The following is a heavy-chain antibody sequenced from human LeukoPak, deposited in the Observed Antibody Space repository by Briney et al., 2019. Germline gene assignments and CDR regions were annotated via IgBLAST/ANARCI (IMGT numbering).Heavy chain of an antibody. CDR1: GFIFSSHS. Sequence: GGSLRLSCAASGFIFSSHSMNWVRQAPGKGLEWASYISSSSSTIYYADSVKGRFTISRDNAKNSLYLQMNSLRDEDTAVYYCVRGRAYWGQGTLVTVSS. CDR2: ISSSSSTI. CDR3: VRGRAY. V-gene: IGHV3-48*02. J-gene: IGHJ4*02.